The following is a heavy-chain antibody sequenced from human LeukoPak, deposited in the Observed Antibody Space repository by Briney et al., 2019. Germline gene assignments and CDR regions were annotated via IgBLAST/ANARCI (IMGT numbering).Heavy chain of an antibody. CDR3: AKDLSLYTSSASTFDS. CDR2: ISHSGGDT. V-gene: IGHV3-23*01. Sequence: TSETLSLTCTVSGGSISSRSYYWGWVRQAPGKGLEWVSTISHSGGDTYYADSVKGRFTLSRDNSKNTLYLQMNSLRAEDTALYYCAKDLSLYTSSASTFDSWGQGTLVTVSP. J-gene: IGHJ4*02. CDR1: GGSISSRSYY. D-gene: IGHD6-6*01.